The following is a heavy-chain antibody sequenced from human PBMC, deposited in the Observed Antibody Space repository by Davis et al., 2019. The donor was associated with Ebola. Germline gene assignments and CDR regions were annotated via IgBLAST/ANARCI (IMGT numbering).Heavy chain of an antibody. CDR3: ARGRYCSGGSCWYYFDY. CDR2: IYYSGST. J-gene: IGHJ4*02. CDR1: GGSISSGGYY. V-gene: IGHV4-31*01. D-gene: IGHD2-15*01. Sequence: SETLSLTCPVPGGSISSGGYYWSWIRQHPGKGLEWIGYIYYSGSTYYNPSLKSPVTISVDTSKNQFSLKLSSVTAADTAVYYCARGRYCSGGSCWYYFDYWGQGTLVTVSS.